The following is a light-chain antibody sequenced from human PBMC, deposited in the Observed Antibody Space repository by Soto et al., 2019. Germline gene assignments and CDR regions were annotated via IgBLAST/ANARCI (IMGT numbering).Light chain of an antibody. J-gene: IGKJ1*01. V-gene: IGKV4-1*01. CDR1: QSVLYSSNNKNY. Sequence: DIVMTQSPDSLTVSLGERATINCKSSQSVLYSSNNKNYLAWYQQKPGQPHKLLIYWASTRESGVPDRFSGSGSETDFTLNISSLQAEDVAVYYCQQYYSTPWTFGPGTKVDIK. CDR3: QQYYSTPWT. CDR2: WAS.